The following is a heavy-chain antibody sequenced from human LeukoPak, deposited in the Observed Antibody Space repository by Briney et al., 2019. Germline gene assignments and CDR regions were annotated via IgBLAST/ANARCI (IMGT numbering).Heavy chain of an antibody. Sequence: SVKVSCKASGGTFSSYAISWVRQAPGRGLEWMGRIIPILGIANYAQKFQGRVTITADKSTSTAYMELSSLRSEDTAVYYCARDRDWNYPTVFDYWGQGTLVTVSS. CDR3: ARDRDWNYPTVFDY. D-gene: IGHD1-7*01. CDR2: IIPILGIA. V-gene: IGHV1-69*04. CDR1: GGTFSSYA. J-gene: IGHJ4*02.